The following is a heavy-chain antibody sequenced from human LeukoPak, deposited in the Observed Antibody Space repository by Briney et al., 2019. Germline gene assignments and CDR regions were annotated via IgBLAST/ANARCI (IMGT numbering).Heavy chain of an antibody. CDR2: INHSGST. D-gene: IGHD5-18*01. CDR3: ARDSPYTAMVYYFDY. Sequence: SETLSLTCAVYDGSFSGYYWSWIRQPPGKGLEWIGEINHSGSTNYNPSLKSRVTISLDTSKSQFSLKVRYVTAADTAVYYCARDSPYTAMVYYFDYWGQGTLVTVSS. CDR1: DGSFSGYY. V-gene: IGHV4-34*01. J-gene: IGHJ4*02.